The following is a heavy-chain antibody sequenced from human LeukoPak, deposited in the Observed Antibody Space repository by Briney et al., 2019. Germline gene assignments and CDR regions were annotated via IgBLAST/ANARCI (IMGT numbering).Heavy chain of an antibody. D-gene: IGHD5-24*01. CDR1: GYSISSGYY. Sequence: SETLSLTCAVSGYSISSGYYWGWIRQPPGKGLEWIGSIYHSGSTYYTPSLKSRVTISVDTSKNQFSLKLSSVTAADTAVYYCARIYGDGYNPSYWGQGTLVTVSS. CDR3: ARIYGDGYNPSY. J-gene: IGHJ4*02. CDR2: IYHSGST. V-gene: IGHV4-38-2*01.